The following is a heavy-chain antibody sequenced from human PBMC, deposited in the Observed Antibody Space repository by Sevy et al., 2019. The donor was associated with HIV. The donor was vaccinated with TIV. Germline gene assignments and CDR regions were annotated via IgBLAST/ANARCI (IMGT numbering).Heavy chain of an antibody. CDR3: ARAAANYYYAMDV. J-gene: IGHJ6*02. Sequence: SETLSLTCTVFGDSISGYYWSWIRQSPGKGLQWIGYIYYNGRTNYDPSLKSRVTISTDTSKNQFSLKLSSVTAADTAIYDCARAAANYYYAMDVWGQGTTVTVSS. V-gene: IGHV4-59*01. CDR2: IYYNGRT. CDR1: GDSISGYY.